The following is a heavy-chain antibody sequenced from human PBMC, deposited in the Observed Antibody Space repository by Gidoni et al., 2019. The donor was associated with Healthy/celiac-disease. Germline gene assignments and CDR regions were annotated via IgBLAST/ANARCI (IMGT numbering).Heavy chain of an antibody. V-gene: IGHV4-4*02. D-gene: IGHD6-6*01. CDR2: IYHRGST. CDR1: GGSISRSHC. J-gene: IGHJ6*02. Sequence: QVQLQESGPGLVKPSRTLSLPCPVSGGSISRSHCGSWVRQPPGKGLEWIGEIYHRGSTNYNTSLKSRVTISVDKSKNKFSLKLSSGTAADTAVYYCAREAYSSSSRAHYGMDVWGQGTTVTVSS. CDR3: AREAYSSSSRAHYGMDV.